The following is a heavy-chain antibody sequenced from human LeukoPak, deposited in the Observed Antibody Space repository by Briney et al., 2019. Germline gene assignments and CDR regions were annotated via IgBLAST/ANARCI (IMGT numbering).Heavy chain of an antibody. CDR1: GGSISSYY. D-gene: IGHD5-24*01. Sequence: SETLSLTCTVSGGSISSYYWSWIRQPPGKGLEWIGYIYYSGSTNYNPSLKSRVTISVDTSKNQFSLKLSSVTAADTAVYYCASRDGYNGSFDYWGQGTLVTVSP. CDR2: IYYSGST. V-gene: IGHV4-59*01. CDR3: ASRDGYNGSFDY. J-gene: IGHJ4*02.